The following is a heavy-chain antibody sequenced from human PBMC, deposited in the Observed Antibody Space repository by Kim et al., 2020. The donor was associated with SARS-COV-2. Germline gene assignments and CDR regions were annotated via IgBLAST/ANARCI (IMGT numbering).Heavy chain of an antibody. CDR1: GFTFSNAW. J-gene: IGHJ3*02. Sequence: GGSLRLSCAASGFTFSNAWMSWVRQAPGKGLEWVGRIKSKTDGGTTDYAAPVKGRFTISRDDSKNTLYLQMNSLKTEDTAVYYCTREGKSSWYAPDDAFDIWGQGTMVTVSS. CDR3: TREGKSSWYAPDDAFDI. D-gene: IGHD6-13*01. CDR2: IKSKTDGGTT. V-gene: IGHV3-15*01.